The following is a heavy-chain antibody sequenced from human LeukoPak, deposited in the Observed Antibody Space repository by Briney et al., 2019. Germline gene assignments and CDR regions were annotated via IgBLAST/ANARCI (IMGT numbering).Heavy chain of an antibody. Sequence: SGGSLRLSCAASGFTFSSYAMTWVRQAPGKGLEWVSAISGSGGSTYFADSVKGRFTISRDNSKNTLNLQMNSLRAEDTAVYYCARDRFRRDGYNYGRDGAFDIWGQGTMVTVSS. CDR3: ARDRFRRDGYNYGRDGAFDI. J-gene: IGHJ3*02. CDR2: ISGSGGST. V-gene: IGHV3-23*01. D-gene: IGHD5-24*01. CDR1: GFTFSSYA.